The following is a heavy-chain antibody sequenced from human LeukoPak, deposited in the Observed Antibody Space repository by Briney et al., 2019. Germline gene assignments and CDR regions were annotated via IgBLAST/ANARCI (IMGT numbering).Heavy chain of an antibody. D-gene: IGHD3-22*01. CDR2: INHSGST. Sequence: PSETLSLTCAVYGGSFSSYYWSWIRQPPGKGLEWIGEINHSGSTNYNPSLKSRVTISVDTSKNQFSLKLSSVTAADTAVYYCAATYYYDSSGYSNWFDPWGQGTLVTVSS. CDR1: GGSFSSYY. J-gene: IGHJ5*02. CDR3: AATYYYDSSGYSNWFDP. V-gene: IGHV4-34*01.